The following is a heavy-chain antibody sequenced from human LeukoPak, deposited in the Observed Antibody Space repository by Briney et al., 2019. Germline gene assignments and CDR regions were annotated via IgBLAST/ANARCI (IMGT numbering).Heavy chain of an antibody. CDR3: AKDIRYNDNWFDP. V-gene: IGHV3-43*02. J-gene: IGHJ5*02. D-gene: IGHD1-14*01. CDR2: ISGDGGST. CDR1: GFTFDDYA. Sequence: TGGSLRLSCAASGFTFDDYAMHWGRQAPGKGLDWVSLISGDGGSTYYADSVKGRFTISRDNSKNSLYLQMNSLRTEDTALYYCAKDIRYNDNWFDPWGQGTLVTVSS.